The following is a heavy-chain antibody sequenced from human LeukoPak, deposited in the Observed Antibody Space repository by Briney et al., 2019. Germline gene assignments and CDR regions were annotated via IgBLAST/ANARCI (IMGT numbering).Heavy chain of an antibody. Sequence: GGSLRLSCAASGFTSSSYAMHWVRQAPGKGLEWVAVISYDGSNKYYADSVKGRFTISRDNSKNTLYLQMNSLRAEDTAVYYCARDNRRYCSSTSCYNFDYWGQGTLVTVSS. V-gene: IGHV3-30-3*01. J-gene: IGHJ4*02. CDR2: ISYDGSNK. CDR1: GFTSSSYA. CDR3: ARDNRRYCSSTSCYNFDY. D-gene: IGHD2-2*02.